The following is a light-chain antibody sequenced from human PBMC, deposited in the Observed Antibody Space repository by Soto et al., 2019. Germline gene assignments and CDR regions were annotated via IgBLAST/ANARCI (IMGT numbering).Light chain of an antibody. J-gene: IGKJ1*01. CDR1: QSISRW. CDR2: DAS. Sequence: DIQMTQSPSSLSASVGDRVTLTCQASQSISRWLAWYQQKPGKAPKLLIYDASSLETGVPSRFSGSGSGTEFTLSISSLQPDAVATYYCQQYNTYSTFGRGTKVDIK. CDR3: QQYNTYST. V-gene: IGKV1-5*01.